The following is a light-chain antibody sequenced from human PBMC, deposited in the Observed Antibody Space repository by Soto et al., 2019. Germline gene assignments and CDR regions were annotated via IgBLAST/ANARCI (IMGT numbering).Light chain of an antibody. V-gene: IGKV3-20*01. CDR2: GAS. CDR3: QQYGSSPRT. CDR1: RGVSANY. Sequence: ENLLTQSPCTLSLSPGEGATLSCRASRGVSANYLAWYQQKPGQAPTLLIYGASIRAAGIPDRFSGSGSGTDFTLTIRRLEPDDFAVYYCQQYGSSPRTFGQGTKVEIK. J-gene: IGKJ1*01.